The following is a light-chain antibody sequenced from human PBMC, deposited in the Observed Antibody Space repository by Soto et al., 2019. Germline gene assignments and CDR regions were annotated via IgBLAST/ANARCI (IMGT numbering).Light chain of an antibody. CDR2: EVS. J-gene: IGLJ1*01. Sequence: ALTQAASVSGSPGQSITISCTGTSSDVGSYNLVSWYQQHPGKAPKVMIYEVSKRPSGVSNRFSGSKSGNTASLTISGLQAEDEADYYCCSYAGSSTPLIFGTGNKVTVL. V-gene: IGLV2-23*02. CDR3: CSYAGSSTPLI. CDR1: SSDVGSYNL.